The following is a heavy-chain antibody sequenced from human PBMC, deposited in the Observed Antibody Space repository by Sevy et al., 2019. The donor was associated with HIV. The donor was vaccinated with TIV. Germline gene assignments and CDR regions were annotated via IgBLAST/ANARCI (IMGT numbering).Heavy chain of an antibody. D-gene: IGHD4-17*01. J-gene: IGHJ6*02. Sequence: ASVKVSCKASGGTFSSYAISWVRQAPGQGLEWMGGIIPIFGTANYAQKFQGRVTITADESTSTAYMELSSLRSEDTAVYYCASADHDYGDYGDYSMDVWGQGTTVTVSS. CDR1: GGTFSSYA. CDR2: IIPIFGTA. V-gene: IGHV1-69*13. CDR3: ASADHDYGDYGDYSMDV.